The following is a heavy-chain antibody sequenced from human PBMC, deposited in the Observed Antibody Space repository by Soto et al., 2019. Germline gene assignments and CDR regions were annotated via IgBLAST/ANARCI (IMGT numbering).Heavy chain of an antibody. CDR2: IWYDGSNK. CDR3: SYVKDANDAFDI. CDR1: GFTFSSYG. J-gene: IGHJ3*02. V-gene: IGHV3-33*01. D-gene: IGHD2-2*01. Sequence: QVQLVESGGGVVQPGRSLRLSCAASGFTFSSYGMHWVRQAPGKGLEWVAVIWYDGSNKYYADFVKGRFTISRDNSKNTLYLQMNSLRAEDTAVYYCSYVKDANDAFDIWGQGTMVTVSS.